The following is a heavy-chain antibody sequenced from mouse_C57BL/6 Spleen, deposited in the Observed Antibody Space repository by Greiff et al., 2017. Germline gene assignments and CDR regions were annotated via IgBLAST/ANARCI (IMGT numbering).Heavy chain of an antibody. CDR1: GFNIKDYY. D-gene: IGHD3-3*01. Sequence: EVQLQQSGAELVRPGASVKLSCTASGFNIKDYYMHWVKQRPEQGLEWIGRIDPEDGDTAYAPKFQGKATMPADTSSNTAYRQLSSLTSEDTAVYYCTKGWDGYWGQGTTLTVSS. J-gene: IGHJ2*01. V-gene: IGHV14-1*01. CDR2: IDPEDGDT. CDR3: TKGWDGY.